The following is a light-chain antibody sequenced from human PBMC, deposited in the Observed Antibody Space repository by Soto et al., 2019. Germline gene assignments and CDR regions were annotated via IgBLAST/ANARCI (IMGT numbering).Light chain of an antibody. CDR1: QTISSW. Sequence: DIQLTQSPSPLSGSVGDRVTITCGASQTISSWLAWYQQKPGKAPKLLIDKASTLKSGVPSRFGGSGSGTEFTLTISSLQPDDFATYYCQNYNSYSFGQGTKV. CDR2: KAS. CDR3: QNYNSYS. V-gene: IGKV1-5*03. J-gene: IGKJ1*01.